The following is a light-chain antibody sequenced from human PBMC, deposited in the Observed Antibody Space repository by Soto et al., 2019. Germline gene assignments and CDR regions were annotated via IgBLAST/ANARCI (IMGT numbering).Light chain of an antibody. CDR1: QSFSSSY. V-gene: IGKV3-20*01. Sequence: EIVLTQSPGTLSLSPGERATLSCRASQSFSSSYLAWYQQKPGLAPRLLIYGASSRATGIPDRFSGSGSGTDFTLTISRLEPEDFAVYYCQHYGSALFTFGPGTKVDIK. CDR3: QHYGSALFT. J-gene: IGKJ3*01. CDR2: GAS.